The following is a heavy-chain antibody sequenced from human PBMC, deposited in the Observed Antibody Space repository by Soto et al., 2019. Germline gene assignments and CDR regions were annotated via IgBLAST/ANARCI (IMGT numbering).Heavy chain of an antibody. V-gene: IGHV3-43D*04. Sequence: QPGGSLRLSCAASGFTFDDYAMHWVRQAPGKGLEWVSLISWDGGSTYYADSVKGRFTISRDNSKNSPYLQMNSLRAEDTALYYCAKDIRYCSSTSCSTYGMDVWGQGTTVTVSS. CDR2: ISWDGGST. D-gene: IGHD2-2*01. CDR3: AKDIRYCSSTSCSTYGMDV. J-gene: IGHJ6*02. CDR1: GFTFDDYA.